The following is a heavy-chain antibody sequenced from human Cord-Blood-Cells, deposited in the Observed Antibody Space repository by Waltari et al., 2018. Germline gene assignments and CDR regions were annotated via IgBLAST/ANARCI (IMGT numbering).Heavy chain of an antibody. J-gene: IGHJ4*02. CDR1: GGTFSGYY. Sequence: QVQLQQWGAGLLKPSETLSLTCAVYGGTFSGYYWSGIRQPPGKGLEWIGEINHSGSTNYNPSLKSRVTISVDTSKNQFSLKLSSVTAADTAVYYCARGQDGSYFDYWGQGTLVTVSS. CDR3: ARGQDGSYFDY. CDR2: INHSGST. V-gene: IGHV4-34*01. D-gene: IGHD1-26*01.